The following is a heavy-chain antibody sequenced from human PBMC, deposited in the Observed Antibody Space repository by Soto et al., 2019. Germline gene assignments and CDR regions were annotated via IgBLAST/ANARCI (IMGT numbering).Heavy chain of an antibody. Sequence: PGGSLRLSCAASGFTFSSYGMHWVRQAPGKGLEWVAVISYDGSNKYYADSVKGRFTISRDNSKNTLYLQMNSLRAEDTAVYYCAKDFWSGSYFDYWGQGTLVTVSS. CDR2: ISYDGSNK. D-gene: IGHD3-3*01. J-gene: IGHJ4*02. CDR3: AKDFWSGSYFDY. V-gene: IGHV3-30*18. CDR1: GFTFSSYG.